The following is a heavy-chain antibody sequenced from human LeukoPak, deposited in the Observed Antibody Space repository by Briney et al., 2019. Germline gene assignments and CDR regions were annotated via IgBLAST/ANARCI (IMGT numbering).Heavy chain of an antibody. Sequence: GGSLRLSCAASGYTFSSYAMSWVRQAPGKGLEWVSAISGSGGSTYYADSVKGRVTISRDNSKNTLYLQMNSLRAEDTAVYYCAKDSMNYGDYIYGAFDIWGQGTMVTVSS. CDR1: GYTFSSYA. V-gene: IGHV3-23*01. CDR2: ISGSGGST. D-gene: IGHD4-17*01. CDR3: AKDSMNYGDYIYGAFDI. J-gene: IGHJ3*02.